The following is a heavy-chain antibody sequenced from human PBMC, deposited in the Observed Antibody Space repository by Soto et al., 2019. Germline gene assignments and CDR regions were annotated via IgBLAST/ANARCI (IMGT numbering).Heavy chain of an antibody. J-gene: IGHJ5*02. Sequence: GGSLRLSCAASGFTFSDYYMSWVRQAPGKGLEWVSYISSSGSTLYYADSVKGRFTISRDNAKNSLYLQMNSLRAEDTAVYYCARDFGSAHDYLQLWFAPWGQGTLVTVSS. CDR3: ARDFGSAHDYLQLWFAP. CDR2: ISSSGSTL. V-gene: IGHV3-11*01. CDR1: GFTFSDYY. D-gene: IGHD4-17*01.